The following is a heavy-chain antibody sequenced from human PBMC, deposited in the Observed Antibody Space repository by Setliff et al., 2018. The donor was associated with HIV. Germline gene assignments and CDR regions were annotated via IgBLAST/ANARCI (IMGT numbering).Heavy chain of an antibody. CDR1: GGSMRVSNYY. CDR3: ARHPRGAAARLYWFDP. D-gene: IGHD6-6*01. Sequence: SETLSLTCTVSGGSMRVSNYYWGWLRPSPGKVLMWVGSIFYGGNTYYNPSLKSRATISVDMSKSQFSLKLNSVVAADTAVYYCARHPRGAAARLYWFDPWGEGTQVTVSS. J-gene: IGHJ5*02. CDR2: IFYGGNT. V-gene: IGHV4-39*01.